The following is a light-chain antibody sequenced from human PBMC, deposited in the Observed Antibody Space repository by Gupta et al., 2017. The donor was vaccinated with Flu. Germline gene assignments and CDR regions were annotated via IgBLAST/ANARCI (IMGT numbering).Light chain of an antibody. CDR2: GAS. CDR3: QQYGSPPT. J-gene: IGKJ2*01. CDR1: QSVGSSY. Sequence: IVFTQSPGTLSLSPGARATLSCRASQSVGSSYLAWYQKKPGQAPRLLIYGASSRATGIPDRFSGSGSGTDFTLTISRLEPEDFAVYYCQQYGSPPTFGQGTKLEIK. V-gene: IGKV3-20*01.